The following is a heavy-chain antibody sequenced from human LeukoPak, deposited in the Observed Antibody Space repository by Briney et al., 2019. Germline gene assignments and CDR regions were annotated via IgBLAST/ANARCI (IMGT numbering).Heavy chain of an antibody. CDR3: AREWRGFEDY. J-gene: IGHJ4*02. V-gene: IGHV3-74*01. CDR1: GFTFSTYW. CDR2: SNSDGSAT. Sequence: GGSLRLSCAASGFTFSTYWMHWVRQAPGKGLVWVAPSNSDGSATIYADSVKGRFVISRDNSKNTLYLQMSSLRVEDTAMYYCAREWRGFEDYWGQGTLVTVSS. D-gene: IGHD3-9*01.